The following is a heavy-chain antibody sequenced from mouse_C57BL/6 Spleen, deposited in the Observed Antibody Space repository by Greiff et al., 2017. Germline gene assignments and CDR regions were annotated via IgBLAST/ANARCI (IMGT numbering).Heavy chain of an antibody. V-gene: IGHV1-15*01. CDR1: GYTFTDYE. Sequence: VQLKESGAELVRPGASVTLSCKASGYTFTDYEMHWVKQTPVHGLEWIGAIDPETGGTAYNQKFKGKAILTADKSSSTAYMELRSLTSEDSAVYYCTRSYGSSHWYFDVWGTGTTVTVSS. CDR3: TRSYGSSHWYFDV. J-gene: IGHJ1*03. CDR2: IDPETGGT. D-gene: IGHD1-1*01.